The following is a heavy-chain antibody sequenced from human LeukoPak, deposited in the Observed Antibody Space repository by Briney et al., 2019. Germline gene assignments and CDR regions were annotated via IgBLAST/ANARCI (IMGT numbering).Heavy chain of an antibody. Sequence: SVKVSCKASVGTLSPHAVIWVRQAPGQGLEWMGGIILISPTANYAQKFQDRVTITMDQYTTYMELSSLRSDATAVYYCATGRVSDTTLVSWFDTWGQGTLVTVSS. CDR2: IILISPTA. CDR1: VGTLSPHA. CDR3: ATGRVSDTTLVSWFDT. V-gene: IGHV1-69*05. J-gene: IGHJ5*02. D-gene: IGHD5-18*01.